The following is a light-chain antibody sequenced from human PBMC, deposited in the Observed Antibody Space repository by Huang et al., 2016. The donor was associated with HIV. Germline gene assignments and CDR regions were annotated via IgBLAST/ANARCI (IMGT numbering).Light chain of an antibody. CDR3: QQYNNWPRT. CDR1: ENVSSN. V-gene: IGKV3-15*01. CDR2: GAA. Sequence: EIVMTQSPATLSVSPGERATLSCRATENVSSNLAWYQNKPGPGPRLLIYGAATRATGIPARFSGSRSGTDFTLTISSLQSEDSAVYYCQQYNNWPRTFGQGTKLEIK. J-gene: IGKJ2*01.